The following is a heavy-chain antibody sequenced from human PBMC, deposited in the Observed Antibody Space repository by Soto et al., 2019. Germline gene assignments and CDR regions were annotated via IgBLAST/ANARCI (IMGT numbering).Heavy chain of an antibody. CDR1: GFTFSSYG. CDR2: IWYDGSNK. CDR3: ARERGFGEYYFDY. V-gene: IGHV3-33*01. J-gene: IGHJ4*02. D-gene: IGHD3-10*01. Sequence: QVQLVESGGGVVQPGRSLRLSCAVSGFTFSSYGMHWVRQAPGKGLEWVAVIWYDGSNKYYADSVKGRFTISRDNSKNTLYLQMNSLRAEDTAVYYCARERGFGEYYFDYWGQGTLVTVSS.